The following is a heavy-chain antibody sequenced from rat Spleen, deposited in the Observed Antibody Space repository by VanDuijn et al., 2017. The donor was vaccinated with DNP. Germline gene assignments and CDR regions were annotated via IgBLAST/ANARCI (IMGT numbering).Heavy chain of an antibody. V-gene: IGHV5-7*01. CDR3: SKGEQFDY. D-gene: IGHD1-1*01. J-gene: IGHJ2*01. CDR1: GFTFSSYD. CDR2: ISYDGRST. Sequence: EVHLVESGGGLVQPGRSMKLSCAASGFTFSSYDMAWVRQAPKKGLEWVATISYDGRSTYYRDSVKGRFTVSRDNAKSTLYLQRDSLRSEDTAIYYCSKGEQFDYWGQGVMVTVSS.